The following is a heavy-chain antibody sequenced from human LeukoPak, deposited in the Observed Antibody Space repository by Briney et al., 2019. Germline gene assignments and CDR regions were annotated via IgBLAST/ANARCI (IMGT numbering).Heavy chain of an antibody. J-gene: IGHJ5*02. CDR3: TRRYCSSTSCPYFDP. D-gene: IGHD2-2*01. Sequence: GGSLRLSCAASGFTFSGSAMHWVRQASGKGLEWVGRIRSKANSYATAYAASVKGRSTISRDDSKNTAYLQMNSLKTEDTAVYYCTRRYCSSTSCPYFDPWGQGTLVTVSS. V-gene: IGHV3-73*01. CDR2: IRSKANSYAT. CDR1: GFTFSGSA.